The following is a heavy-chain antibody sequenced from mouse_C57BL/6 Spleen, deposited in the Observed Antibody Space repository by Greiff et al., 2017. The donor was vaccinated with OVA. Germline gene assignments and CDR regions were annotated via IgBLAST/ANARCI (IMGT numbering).Heavy chain of an antibody. J-gene: IGHJ2*01. Sequence: VQLQQSGPELVKPGDSVQMSCKASGYTFTDYNMHWVKQSHGKSLEWIGYINPNNGGTSYNQKFKGKATLTVNKSSSTAYMELRSLTSEESAVYYCARGQTVYFEYWGQGTTLTVSS. CDR1: GYTFTDYN. V-gene: IGHV1-22*01. CDR2: INPNNGGT. CDR3: ARGQTVYFEY.